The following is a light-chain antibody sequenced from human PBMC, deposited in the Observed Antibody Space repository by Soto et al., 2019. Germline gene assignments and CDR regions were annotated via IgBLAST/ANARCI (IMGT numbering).Light chain of an antibody. CDR3: TSYTTSTSWV. CDR1: TSDVGSYNF. CDR2: EVS. J-gene: IGLJ3*02. Sequence: QSVLTQPASVSGSPGQSITISCTGTTSDVGSYNFVSWYQQYPGKAPKLMIYEVSNRPSGVSYRFSGSKSGNTASLTISGLQAEDEADYYCTSYTTSTSWVFGGGTKLTVL. V-gene: IGLV2-14*01.